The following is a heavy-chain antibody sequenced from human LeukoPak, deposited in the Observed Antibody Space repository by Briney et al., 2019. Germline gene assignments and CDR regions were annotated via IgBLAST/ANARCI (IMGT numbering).Heavy chain of an antibody. D-gene: IGHD6-13*01. CDR2: IYYSGST. J-gene: IGHJ3*02. Sequence: SETLSLTFTVPGGSIRSYYWSSIRQPPGKGLEWNGYIYYSGSTNYNPSLKSRVTISVDTSKNQFSLKLSSVTAADTAVYYCARVRGIAAAVGAFDIWGQGTMVTVSS. CDR3: ARVRGIAAAVGAFDI. V-gene: IGHV4-59*08. CDR1: GGSIRSYY.